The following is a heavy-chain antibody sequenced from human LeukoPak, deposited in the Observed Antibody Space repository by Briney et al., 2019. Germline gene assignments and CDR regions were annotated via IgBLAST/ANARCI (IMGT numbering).Heavy chain of an antibody. V-gene: IGHV4-59*01. Sequence: SETLSLTCTVSGGSISSYYWSWIRQPPGKGLEWIGYIYYSGSTNYNPSLKSRVTISVDTSKNQFSLKLSSVTAADTAVYCYARDRRASSSGWFHDAFDIWGQGTMVTVSS. D-gene: IGHD6-19*01. CDR1: GGSISSYY. J-gene: IGHJ3*02. CDR2: IYYSGST. CDR3: ARDRRASSSGWFHDAFDI.